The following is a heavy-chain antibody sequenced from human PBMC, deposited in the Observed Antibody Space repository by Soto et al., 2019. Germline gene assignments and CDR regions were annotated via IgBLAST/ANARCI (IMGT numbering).Heavy chain of an antibody. V-gene: IGHV1-18*01. CDR1: GYTFTSYG. D-gene: IGHD2-15*01. CDR3: ARDSCGGSCYLADAFDI. CDR2: ISAYNGNT. Sequence: ASVKVSCKASGYTFTSYGISWVRQAPGQGLEWMGWISAYNGNTNYAQKLQGRVTMTTDTSTSTAYMELRSLRSDDTAVYYCARDSCGGSCYLADAFDIWGQGTMVTVSS. J-gene: IGHJ3*02.